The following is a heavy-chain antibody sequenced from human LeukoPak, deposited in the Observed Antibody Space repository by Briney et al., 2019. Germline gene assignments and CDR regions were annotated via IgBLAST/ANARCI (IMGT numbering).Heavy chain of an antibody. J-gene: IGHJ3*02. V-gene: IGHV3-23*01. D-gene: IGHD5-12*01. CDR2: ISGSGGST. CDR3: ARQYSGYDFPPTDAFDI. CDR1: GFTFSSYA. Sequence: PGGSLRLSCAASGFTFSSYAMSWVRQAPGKGLEWVSAISGSGGSTYYADSVKGRFTISRDNSKNTLYLQMNSLRAEDTAVYYCARQYSGYDFPPTDAFDIWGQGTMVTVSS.